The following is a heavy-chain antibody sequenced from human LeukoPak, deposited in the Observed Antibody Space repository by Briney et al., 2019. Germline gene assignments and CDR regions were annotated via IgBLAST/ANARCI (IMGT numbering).Heavy chain of an antibody. Sequence: GGSLRLSCSAPGFTFITYTMYCVRQAPGKGLEYVSCFSSNWGSTYSADLVKGRFTIPSDNPKNTLYLQMNSLRAEDTAVYYCATSLGVDAFDIWVRGRMVTVSS. CDR2: FSSNWGST. V-gene: IGHV3-64*04. D-gene: IGHD3-16*02. CDR1: GFTFITYT. CDR3: ATSLGVDAFDI. J-gene: IGHJ3*02.